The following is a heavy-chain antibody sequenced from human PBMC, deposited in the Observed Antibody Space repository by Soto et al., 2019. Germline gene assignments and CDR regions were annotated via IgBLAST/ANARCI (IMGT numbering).Heavy chain of an antibody. CDR1: GGTVSSYA. CDR3: ASVYYYDSSGYRLDY. Sequence: GASLKVSCKSSGGTVSSYAISWVRQAPGQGLEWMGGIIPIFGTANYAQKFQGRVTITADESTSTAYMELSSLRSEDTAVYYCASVYYYDSSGYRLDYWGQGTLVTVSS. V-gene: IGHV1-69*01. J-gene: IGHJ4*02. D-gene: IGHD3-22*01. CDR2: IIPIFGTA.